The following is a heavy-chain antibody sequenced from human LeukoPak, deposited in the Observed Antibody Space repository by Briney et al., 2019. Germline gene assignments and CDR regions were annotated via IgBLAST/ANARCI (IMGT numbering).Heavy chain of an antibody. V-gene: IGHV3-23*01. Sequence: GGSLRLSCAASGFTFSLYWMNWVRQAPGKGLEWVSAIRGSGGSTYYTDSVKGRFTISRDNSKNTLYLQMNSPKAEDTAVYYCAKRGEDADYFDYWGQGTLVTVSS. D-gene: IGHD3-10*01. CDR1: GFTFSLYW. CDR3: AKRGEDADYFDY. J-gene: IGHJ4*02. CDR2: IRGSGGST.